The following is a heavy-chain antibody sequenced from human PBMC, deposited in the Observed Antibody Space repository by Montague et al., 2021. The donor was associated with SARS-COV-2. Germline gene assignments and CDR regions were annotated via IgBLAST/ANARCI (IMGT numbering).Heavy chain of an antibody. CDR3: VRDTGSAQAGFDA. J-gene: IGHJ4*02. D-gene: IGHD4-17*01. CDR2: TNYRSKWTS. CDR1: GDSVSIDTAA. V-gene: IGHV6-1*01. Sequence: CAISGDSVSIDTAAWHWIRQSPSRGLEWLGRTNYRSKWTSDYATSVEGRISIDPDTSKNQFLLHLRSVTPEDTGVYYCVRDTGSAQAGFDAWGQGTLVTVSS.